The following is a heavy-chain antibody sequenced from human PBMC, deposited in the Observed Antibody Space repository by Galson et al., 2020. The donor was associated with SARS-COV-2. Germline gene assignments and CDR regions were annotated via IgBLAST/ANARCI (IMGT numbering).Heavy chain of an antibody. V-gene: IGHV3-11*04. CDR3: ARVGDYVWGSYRQEHDAFDI. J-gene: IGHJ3*02. D-gene: IGHD3-16*02. CDR1: GFTFSDYY. Sequence: GGSLRLSCAASGFTFSDYYMSWIRQAPGKGLEWVSYISSSGSTIYYADSVKGRFTISRDNAKNSLYLQMNSLRAEDTAVYYCARVGDYVWGSYRQEHDAFDIWGQGTMVTVSS. CDR2: ISSSGSTI.